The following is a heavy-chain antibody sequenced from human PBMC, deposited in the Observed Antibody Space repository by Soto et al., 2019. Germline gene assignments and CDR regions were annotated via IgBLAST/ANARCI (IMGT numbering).Heavy chain of an antibody. V-gene: IGHV3-48*02. D-gene: IGHD4-17*01. Sequence: EVQLVESGGGLVQPGGSLRLSCAASGFTFSSYSMNWVRQAPGKGLEWVSYINSSSSTIYYADSVKGRFTISRDNAKNSLYLQMNSLRDEDTAVYYCARGGTVTTGGYYYYGMDVWGQGTTVTVSS. CDR3: ARGGTVTTGGYYYYGMDV. CDR1: GFTFSSYS. CDR2: INSSSSTI. J-gene: IGHJ6*02.